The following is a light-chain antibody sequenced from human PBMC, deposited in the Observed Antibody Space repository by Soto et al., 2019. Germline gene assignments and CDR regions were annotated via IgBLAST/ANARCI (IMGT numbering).Light chain of an antibody. Sequence: QSVLTQPASVSGSPGQSITISCTGTSSDFGGYNYVSWYQQHPGKAPKLMIYEVSNRPTGVSNRFSGSKSGNTASLSISGLQTEDEAAYYCSSSTGTSALVIFGGGTKVTVL. CDR3: SSSTGTSALVI. CDR1: SSDFGGYNY. V-gene: IGLV2-14*01. J-gene: IGLJ2*01. CDR2: EVS.